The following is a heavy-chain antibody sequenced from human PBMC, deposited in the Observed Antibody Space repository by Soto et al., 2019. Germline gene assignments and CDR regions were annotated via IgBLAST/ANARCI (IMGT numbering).Heavy chain of an antibody. V-gene: IGHV3-53*01. CDR1: GFTVSSNY. D-gene: IGHD3-22*01. CDR2: IYSGGST. CDR3: ARDAYYYDSSGYYLNYYYYYGMDV. Sequence: SGGSLRLSCAASGFTVSSNYMSWVRQAPGKGLEWVSVIYSGGSTYYADSVKGRFTISRDNSKNTLYLQMNSLRAEDTAVYYCARDAYYYDSSGYYLNYYYYYGMDVWGQGTTVTVSS. J-gene: IGHJ6*02.